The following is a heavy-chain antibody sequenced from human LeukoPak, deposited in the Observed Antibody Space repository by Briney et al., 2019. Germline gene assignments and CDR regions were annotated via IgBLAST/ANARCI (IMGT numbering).Heavy chain of an antibody. D-gene: IGHD4-17*01. Sequence: SGTLSLTCAVSGGSISSSNWWSWVRQPPGKGLEWIGEIYHSGSTNYNPSLKSRVTISVDKSKNQFSLKLSSVTAADTAVYYCARDSGDYGDYVPRHNYYYYGMDVWGKGTTVTVSS. CDR2: IYHSGST. V-gene: IGHV4-4*02. CDR1: GGSISSSNW. CDR3: ARDSGDYGDYVPRHNYYYYGMDV. J-gene: IGHJ6*04.